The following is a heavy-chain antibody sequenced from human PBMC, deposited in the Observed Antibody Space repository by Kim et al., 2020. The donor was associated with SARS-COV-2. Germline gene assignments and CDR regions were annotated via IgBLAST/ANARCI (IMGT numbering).Heavy chain of an antibody. J-gene: IGHJ6*02. V-gene: IGHV3-72*01. Sequence: GGSLRLSCAASGFIFSDHHLDWVRQAPGKGLEWVGRSTNKADSYTTLYAASVKGRFTISRDESKNSLYLQMNSLKTEDTAVYYCAKSDVWGQGTTVTVSS. CDR1: GFIFSDHH. CDR2: STNKADSYTT. CDR3: AKSDV.